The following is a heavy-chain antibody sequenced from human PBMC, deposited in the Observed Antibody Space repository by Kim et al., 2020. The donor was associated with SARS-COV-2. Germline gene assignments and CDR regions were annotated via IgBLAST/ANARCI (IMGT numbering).Heavy chain of an antibody. V-gene: IGHV3-53*01. Sequence: GGSLRLSCAASGFTVSSNYMSWVRQAPGKGLEWVSVIYSGGSTYDADSVRGRITISSDNSENTLYLQMNSVRAEDTSVYYCARVKSRSSGLDYWGQGTLVTVSS. CDR2: IYSGGST. CDR1: GFTVSSNY. CDR3: ARVKSRSSGLDY. J-gene: IGHJ4*02. D-gene: IGHD3-22*01.